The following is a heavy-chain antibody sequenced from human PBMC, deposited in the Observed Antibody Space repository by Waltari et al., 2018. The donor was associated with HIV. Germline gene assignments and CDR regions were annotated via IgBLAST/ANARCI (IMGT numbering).Heavy chain of an antibody. CDR1: GFIFSNSW. J-gene: IGHJ3*02. D-gene: IGHD3-16*02. Sequence: EVQLVESGGGLVQPGGSLRLSCAASGFIFSNSWLNWVRQAPGKGLEWVDKINQDGSEKNYVDSVKGRFTIARDNAKNSLYLQMNNLRAEDTAVYYCAGEMPTIIGDAFDIWGQGTMVTISS. V-gene: IGHV3-7*01. CDR3: AGEMPTIIGDAFDI. CDR2: INQDGSEK.